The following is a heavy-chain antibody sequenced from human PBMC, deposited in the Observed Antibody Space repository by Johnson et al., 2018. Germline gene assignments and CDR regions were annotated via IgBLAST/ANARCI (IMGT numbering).Heavy chain of an antibody. Sequence: EVQLLESGGGLVQPGGSLRLSCEASGFTVSSNYMSWVRQAPGKGLEWVSVIHSGGSTYYADSVQGRFTISRDNSKNTLYLQMNSLRAEDTAVYYCARQGIAARPDYYYYGMDVWGQGTTVTVSS. CDR1: GFTVSSNY. V-gene: IGHV3-66*02. CDR2: IHSGGST. J-gene: IGHJ6*02. D-gene: IGHD6-6*01. CDR3: ARQGIAARPDYYYYGMDV.